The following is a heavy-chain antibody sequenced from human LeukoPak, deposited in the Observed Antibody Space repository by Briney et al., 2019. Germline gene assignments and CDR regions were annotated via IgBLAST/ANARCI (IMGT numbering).Heavy chain of an antibody. CDR1: GGTFSSYA. J-gene: IGHJ4*02. V-gene: IGHV1-46*01. CDR2: INPSGGST. Sequence: GSSVKVSCKASGGTFSSYAISWVRQAPGQGLEWMGIINPSGGSTSYAQKFQGRVTMTRDTSTSTVYMELSSLRSEDTAVYYCARDRRTGTYVYWGQGTLVTVSS. CDR3: ARDRRTGTYVY. D-gene: IGHD1-7*01.